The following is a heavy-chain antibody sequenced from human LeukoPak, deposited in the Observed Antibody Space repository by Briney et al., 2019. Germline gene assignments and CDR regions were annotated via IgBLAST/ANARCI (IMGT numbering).Heavy chain of an antibody. CDR2: INPNSGGT. Sequence: GASVKVSCKASGYTFTGYYMHWVRQAPGQGLEWMGWINPNSGGTNYAQKFQGRVTMTRDTSISTAYMELSRLRSDDTAVYYCARVRHIVVVTAIRGNRFDPWGQGTLVTVSS. V-gene: IGHV1-2*02. J-gene: IGHJ5*02. CDR1: GYTFTGYY. CDR3: ARVRHIVVVTAIRGNRFDP. D-gene: IGHD2-21*02.